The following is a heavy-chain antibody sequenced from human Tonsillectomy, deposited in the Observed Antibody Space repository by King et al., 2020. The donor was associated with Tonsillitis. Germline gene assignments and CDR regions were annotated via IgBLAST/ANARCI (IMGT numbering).Heavy chain of an antibody. J-gene: IGHJ4*02. D-gene: IGHD4-17*01. CDR1: GGSISSGGYS. V-gene: IGHV4-30-2*01. Sequence: LQLQESGSGLVKPSQTLSLTCAASGGSISSGGYSWSWIRQPPGKGLEWIGYIYQSGSTYYNPSLKSRVTISVDRSKNQFSLKLRSVTAADTAVYYCARVVYDYGDYRVGYFDYWGQGTLVTVSS. CDR2: IYQSGST. CDR3: ARVVYDYGDYRVGYFDY.